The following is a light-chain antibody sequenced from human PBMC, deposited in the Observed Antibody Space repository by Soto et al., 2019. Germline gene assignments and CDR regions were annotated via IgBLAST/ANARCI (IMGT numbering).Light chain of an antibody. CDR3: QQYYNFPLT. V-gene: IGKV4-1*01. J-gene: IGKJ4*01. Sequence: DFVMTQSPDSLAVSLGERATINCKSSQSVLYDSNKKNYLAWYQVKAGQPPKLLIYWASTRDSGVPDRFSGSGSGTDFTLNIRALQAEDVAGCDCQQYYNFPLTFGGGTTVDI. CDR2: WAS. CDR1: QSVLYDSNKKNY.